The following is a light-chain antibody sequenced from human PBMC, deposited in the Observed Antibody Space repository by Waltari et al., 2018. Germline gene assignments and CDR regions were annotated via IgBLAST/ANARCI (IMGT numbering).Light chain of an antibody. Sequence: QSVLTQPPSVSAAPGQKVTISCSGSPSNIANNYVSWYQPPPGSAPKLLIFDDNKRPSGIPDRFSGAKSGTSATLGINGLQTGDEAEYYCGTWDSSLNAYVFGSGTKVTVL. CDR3: GTWDSSLNAYV. V-gene: IGLV1-51*01. CDR2: DDN. J-gene: IGLJ1*01. CDR1: PSNIANNY.